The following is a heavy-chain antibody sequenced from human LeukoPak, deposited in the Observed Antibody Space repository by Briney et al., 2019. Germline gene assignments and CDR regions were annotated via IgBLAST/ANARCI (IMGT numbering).Heavy chain of an antibody. V-gene: IGHV3-7*01. CDR1: GFTFGSYW. Sequence: PGGSLRLSCAASGFTFGSYWMNWVRQAPGKGLEWVAHIKQDEREKYYVDSVRGRFTISTDNYKKSLYLQMNSLRAEDTAVYYCARCNYYDSSGYPTSFENWGQGTLVTVSS. CDR3: ARCNYYDSSGYPTSFEN. J-gene: IGHJ4*02. CDR2: IKQDEREK. D-gene: IGHD3-22*01.